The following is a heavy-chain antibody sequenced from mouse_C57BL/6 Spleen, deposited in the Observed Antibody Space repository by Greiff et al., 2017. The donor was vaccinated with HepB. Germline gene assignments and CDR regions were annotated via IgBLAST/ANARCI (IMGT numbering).Heavy chain of an antibody. CDR2: IYPGSGST. V-gene: IGHV1-55*01. CDR3: AIDSSGYYAMDY. D-gene: IGHD3-2*02. Sequence: VQLQQSGAELVKPGASVKMSCKASGYTFTSYWITWVKQRPGQGLEWIGDIYPGSGSTNYNEKCKSKATLTVDASSSTAYMQLSSLTSEDSAVYYCAIDSSGYYAMDYWGQGTSVTVSS. J-gene: IGHJ4*01. CDR1: GYTFTSYW.